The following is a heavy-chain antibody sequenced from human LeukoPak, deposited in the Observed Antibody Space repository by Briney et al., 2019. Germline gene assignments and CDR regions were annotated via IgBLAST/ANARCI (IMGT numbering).Heavy chain of an antibody. J-gene: IGHJ4*02. CDR1: GFTFSSYA. CDR3: ASPGITGTTCFDY. D-gene: IGHD1-7*01. V-gene: IGHV3-23*01. CDR2: ISGSGGST. Sequence: GGSLRLSCAASGFTFSSYAMSWVRQAPGKGLEWVSAISGSGGSTYYADSVKGRFTISRDNSKNTLYLQMHSLRAEDTAVYYCASPGITGTTCFDYWGQGTLVTVSS.